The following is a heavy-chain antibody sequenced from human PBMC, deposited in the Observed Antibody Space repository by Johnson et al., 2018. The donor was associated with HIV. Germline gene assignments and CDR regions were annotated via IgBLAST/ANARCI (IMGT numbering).Heavy chain of an antibody. J-gene: IGHJ3*01. CDR3: TRESPPWGADYVGYGLDV. V-gene: IGHV3-11*04. Sequence: QVQLVESGGGLVKPGGSLRLSCAASGFTFKDYYMNWVRQTPGKGLEWVAHISSSGTTKYYADSVKGRFTISRDNTKKALYLEMNSLRVDDTAINYCTRESPPWGADYVGYGLDVWGQGTMVAVSS. CDR2: ISSSGTTK. D-gene: IGHD5-18*01. CDR1: GFTFKDYY.